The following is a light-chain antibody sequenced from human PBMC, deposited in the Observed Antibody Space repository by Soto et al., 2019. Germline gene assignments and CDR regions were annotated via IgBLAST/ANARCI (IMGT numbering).Light chain of an antibody. CDR3: QQYGGSPRYT. J-gene: IGKJ2*01. CDR1: QRVSSSS. Sequence: EIVLTQSPDTLSLSRGERATLSCRASQRVSSSSLAWYQQKPGQAPRLLIYSTTYRAAGVPDRFSGSGSGTDFTLTIARLEPEDCAVYYCQQYGGSPRYTFGQGTKLEI. V-gene: IGKV3-20*01. CDR2: STT.